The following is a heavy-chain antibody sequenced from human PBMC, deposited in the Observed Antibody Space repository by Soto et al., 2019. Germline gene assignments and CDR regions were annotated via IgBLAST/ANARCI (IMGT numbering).Heavy chain of an antibody. CDR1: GGSFSGYY. CDR3: ARGRMIVVQLYNWFDP. V-gene: IGHV4-34*01. Sequence: QVQLQQWGAGLLKPSETLSLTCAVYGGSFSGYYWSWIRQPPGKGLEWIGEINHSGSTNYNPSLKSRVTISVDTSKNQFSLKLSSVTAADTAVYYCARGRMIVVQLYNWFDPWGQGTLVTVSS. D-gene: IGHD3-22*01. CDR2: INHSGST. J-gene: IGHJ5*02.